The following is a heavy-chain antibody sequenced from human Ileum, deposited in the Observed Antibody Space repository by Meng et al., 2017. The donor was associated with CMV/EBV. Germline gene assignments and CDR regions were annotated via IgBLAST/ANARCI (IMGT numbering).Heavy chain of an antibody. D-gene: IGHD2-15*01. V-gene: IGHV4-4*07. Sequence: GHLPCAGPGLVKPSDALSLICTVSGDSMNDYVWTWIRQPAGKGLEWIGRIYSNGATNYNPSLQSRVTMSIDTSKNQFSLKVTSVTAADTAVYYCARWGSGMSPTADWFDPWGQGTLVTVSS. J-gene: IGHJ5*02. CDR3: ARWGSGMSPTADWFDP. CDR1: GDSMNDYV. CDR2: IYSNGAT.